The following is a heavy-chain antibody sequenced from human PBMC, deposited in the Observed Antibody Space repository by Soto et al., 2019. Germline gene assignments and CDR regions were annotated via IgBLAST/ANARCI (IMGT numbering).Heavy chain of an antibody. CDR2: ISKDGMNK. J-gene: IGHJ5*02. Sequence: QVRLVESGGGVVQLGRSLRLSCTASGFSFSSYAMYWFRQPPGKGLEWVAVISKDGMNKNYADSVKGRLTVSRDNANYSLDLQLNSLRGEDTAMYYCARDMYSSDYFVKWFEPWGQGALVTVSS. CDR3: ARDMYSSDYFVKWFEP. CDR1: GFSFSSYA. V-gene: IGHV3-30*04. D-gene: IGHD6-19*01.